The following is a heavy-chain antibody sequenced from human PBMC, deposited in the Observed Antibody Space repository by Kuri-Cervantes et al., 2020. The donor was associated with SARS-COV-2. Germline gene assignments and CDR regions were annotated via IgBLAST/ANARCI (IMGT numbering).Heavy chain of an antibody. CDR3: ARDFGIQSSGGINVDY. Sequence: GGSLRLSCAASGFTFSSYAMHWVRQAPGKGLEWVAVISYDGSNKYYADSVKGRFTISRDNSKNTLYLQMNSLRAEDTAVYYCARDFGIQSSGGINVDYWGQGTLVTVSS. CDR2: ISYDGSNK. V-gene: IGHV3-30-3*01. D-gene: IGHD5-18*01. CDR1: GFTFSSYA. J-gene: IGHJ4*02.